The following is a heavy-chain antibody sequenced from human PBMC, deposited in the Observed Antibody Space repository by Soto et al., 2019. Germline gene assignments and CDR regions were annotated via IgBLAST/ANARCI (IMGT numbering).Heavy chain of an antibody. CDR2: ISYDGSNK. J-gene: IGHJ6*02. D-gene: IGHD2-21*02. V-gene: IGHV3-30-3*01. CDR1: GFTFSSYA. CDR3: ARAPIPYCGGDSCYYGMDV. Sequence: GGSLRLSCAASGFTFSSYAMHWVRQAPGKGLEWVAVISYDGSNKYYADSVKGRFTISRDNSKNTLYLQMNSLRAEDTAVYYCARAPIPYCGGDSCYYGMDVWGQGTTVTVSS.